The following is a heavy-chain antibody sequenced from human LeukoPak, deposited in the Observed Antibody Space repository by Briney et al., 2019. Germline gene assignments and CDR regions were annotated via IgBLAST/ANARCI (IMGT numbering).Heavy chain of an antibody. CDR2: IYYSGST. Sequence: PSETLSLTCTVSGGSISSSSYYWGWVRQPPGKGLEWIGSIYYSGSTYYNPSLKSRVTISVDTSKNQFSLKLSSVTAADTAVYYCARVLAAAESRYWYFDLWGRGTLVTVSS. CDR3: ARVLAAAESRYWYFDL. CDR1: GGSISSSSYY. V-gene: IGHV4-39*07. J-gene: IGHJ2*01. D-gene: IGHD6-13*01.